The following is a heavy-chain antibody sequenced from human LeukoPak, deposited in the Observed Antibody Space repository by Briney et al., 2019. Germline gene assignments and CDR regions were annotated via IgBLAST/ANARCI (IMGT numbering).Heavy chain of an antibody. CDR2: IRFDGSHK. CDR1: GFTFSNYG. CDR3: AKDRDYGGDCEDF. D-gene: IGHD4-23*01. J-gene: IGHJ4*02. V-gene: IGHV3-30*02. Sequence: GGPLRLSCAASGFTFSNYGMHGVRQAPGKGLEWVALIRFDGSHKYYADSVKGRFTISRDNSKNTLYLQMNSLRAEDTAVYYCAKDRDYGGDCEDFWGQGTLVTVSS.